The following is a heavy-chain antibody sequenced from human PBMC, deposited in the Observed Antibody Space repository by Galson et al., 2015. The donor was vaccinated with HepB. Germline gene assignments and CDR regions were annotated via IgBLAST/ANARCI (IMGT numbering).Heavy chain of an antibody. D-gene: IGHD1-26*01. V-gene: IGHV3-30*04. CDR1: GFTFSSYA. Sequence: SLRLSCAASGFTFSSYAMHWVRQAPGKGLEWVAVISYDGSNKYYADSVKGRFTISRDNSKNTLYLQMNSLRAEDTAVYYCARVSGSSDYWGQGTLVTVSS. CDR2: ISYDGSNK. J-gene: IGHJ4*02. CDR3: ARVSGSSDY.